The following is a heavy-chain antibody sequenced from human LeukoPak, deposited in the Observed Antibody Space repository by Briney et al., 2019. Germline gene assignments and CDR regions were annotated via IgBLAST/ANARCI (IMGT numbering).Heavy chain of an antibody. D-gene: IGHD6-19*01. CDR1: GFTFSSYA. V-gene: IGHV3-33*01. CDR2: IWYDGSNK. J-gene: IGHJ4*02. Sequence: GGSLRLSCAASGFTFSSYAMHWVRQAPGKGLEWVAVIWYDGSNKYYADSVKGRFTISRDNSKNTLYLQMNSLRAEDTAVYYCARDATLRIAVAAYWGQGTLVTVSS. CDR3: ARDATLRIAVAAY.